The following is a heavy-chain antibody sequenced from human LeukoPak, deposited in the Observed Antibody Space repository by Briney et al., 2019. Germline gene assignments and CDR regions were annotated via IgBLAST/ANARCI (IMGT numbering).Heavy chain of an antibody. D-gene: IGHD2-2*01. J-gene: IGHJ6*03. CDR3: AKGGSNTWPTYYYYMDV. V-gene: IGHV3-30*02. Sequence: GGSLRLSCAASGFISSPYGIHWVCQAPGTGLEWVAFIRFDGSNEYYTESVKGRFTISIDSSKNTVYLHMNSLRTEDTAVYYCAKGGSNTWPTYYYYMDVWGKGTTVTVSS. CDR1: GFISSPYG. CDR2: IRFDGSNE.